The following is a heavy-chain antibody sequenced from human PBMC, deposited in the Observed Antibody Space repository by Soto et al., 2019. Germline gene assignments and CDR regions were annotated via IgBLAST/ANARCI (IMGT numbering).Heavy chain of an antibody. J-gene: IGHJ4*02. V-gene: IGHV1-8*01. CDR3: ARGITAGVDY. Sequence: QVQLVQSGTEVKKPGASEKVSCKASGYTFTIFDINWVRQATGQGLEWMGWMSPNSGNTGYAQKFQGRVTMTRDTSISTAYMELSGLTSEDTAVYYCARGITAGVDYWGQGTLVTVSS. CDR2: MSPNSGNT. D-gene: IGHD6-13*01. CDR1: GYTFTIFD.